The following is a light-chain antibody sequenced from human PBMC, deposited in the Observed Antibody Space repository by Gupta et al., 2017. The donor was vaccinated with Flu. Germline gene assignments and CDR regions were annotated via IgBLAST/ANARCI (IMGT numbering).Light chain of an antibody. V-gene: IGLV1-51*01. CDR3: WTLDSSQDTWV. CDR2: END. CDR1: RTDVGDKY. Sequence: TVTSTCSGTRTDVGDKYLSSYQHPPKASPHLLIFENDRSPSGMPDRFCATNSGTSAAPVITRLHAGEEADYYCWTLDSSQDTWVFGGGTKLTVL. J-gene: IGLJ3*02.